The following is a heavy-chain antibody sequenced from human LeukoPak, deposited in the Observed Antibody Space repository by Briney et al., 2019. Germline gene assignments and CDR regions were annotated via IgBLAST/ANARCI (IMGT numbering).Heavy chain of an antibody. Sequence: SETLSLTCTVSGCSISSSSYYWVWMRQPPGKGLEWIGSIYYSGSTYSNPSLRSLVTISVYTSKNQFSLKLSSVTAADTAVYYCARRTTRSTGRYFDYWGQGTLVTVSS. CDR2: IYYSGST. CDR1: GCSISSSSYY. D-gene: IGHD2-8*02. V-gene: IGHV4-39*01. CDR3: ARRTTRSTGRYFDY. J-gene: IGHJ4*02.